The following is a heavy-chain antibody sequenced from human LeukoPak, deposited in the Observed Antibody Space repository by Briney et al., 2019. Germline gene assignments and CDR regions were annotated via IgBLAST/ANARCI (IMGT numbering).Heavy chain of an antibody. V-gene: IGHV1-18*01. J-gene: IGHJ6*02. Sequence: ASVKVSCKASGYTFTSYGISWVRQAPGQGLEWMGWISAYNGNTNYAQKLQGRVTMTTDTSTSTAYMELRSLRSDGTAVYYCARDRDDFWSGYPRDYYGMDVWGQGTTVTVSS. CDR3: ARDRDDFWSGYPRDYYGMDV. CDR2: ISAYNGNT. CDR1: GYTFTSYG. D-gene: IGHD3-3*01.